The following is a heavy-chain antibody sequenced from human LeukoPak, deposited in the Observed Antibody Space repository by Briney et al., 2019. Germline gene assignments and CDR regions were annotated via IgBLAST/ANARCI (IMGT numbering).Heavy chain of an antibody. CDR1: GDSVSSNSAA. V-gene: IGHV6-1*01. CDR3: ARDESNWFDP. CDR2: TYYRSKWCN. Sequence: SQTLSLTCALSGDSVSSNSAAWTWIRQSPSRGLKWLGRTYYRSKWCNDYAVSVKSRITINPDTSKNQFSLQLSSVTPEDTAVYYCARDESNWFDPWGQGTLVTGSS. J-gene: IGHJ5*02.